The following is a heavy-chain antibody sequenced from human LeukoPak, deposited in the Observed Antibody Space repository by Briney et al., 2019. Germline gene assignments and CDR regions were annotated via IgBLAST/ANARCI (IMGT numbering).Heavy chain of an antibody. D-gene: IGHD3-16*02. Sequence: PSETLSLTCTVSGYSISSGYYWGWIRQPPGKGLEWIGSIYHSGGTYFNPSLKSRITISIDTSKNQFSLELSSVTAADTAVYYCARILRYDYVWGSFRYPFDYWGQGALVTVSS. J-gene: IGHJ4*02. CDR3: ARILRYDYVWGSFRYPFDY. CDR2: IYHSGGT. CDR1: GYSISSGYY. V-gene: IGHV4-38-2*02.